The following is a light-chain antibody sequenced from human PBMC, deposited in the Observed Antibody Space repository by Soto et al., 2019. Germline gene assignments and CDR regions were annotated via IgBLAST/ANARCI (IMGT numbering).Light chain of an antibody. CDR2: EVS. J-gene: IGLJ1*01. V-gene: IGLV2-14*01. CDR1: SXDVGGYNY. Sequence: SVLTQPASVSGSPGQSITISCTGTSXDVGGYNYVSWYQHHPGKAPKLMIYEVSNRPSGVSNRFSGSKSGNTASLTISGLQAEDEADYYCNSYTSSSTLYVFGTGTKVTVL. CDR3: NSYTSSSTLYV.